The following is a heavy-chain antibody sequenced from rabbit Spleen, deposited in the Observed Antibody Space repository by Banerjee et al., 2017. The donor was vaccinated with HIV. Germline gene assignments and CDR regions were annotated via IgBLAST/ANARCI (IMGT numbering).Heavy chain of an antibody. Sequence: EESGGDLVKPEGSLTLTCTASGFSFSSSYWICWVRQAPGKGLEWIACIFSRDGSAYYASWAKGRFTISKTSSTTVTLQMTSLTAADTATYFCARTRSAWDPFNLWGPGTLVTVS. CDR3: ARTRSAWDPFNL. CDR2: IFSRDGSA. V-gene: IGHV1S45*01. CDR1: GFSFSSSYW. D-gene: IGHD4-1*01. J-gene: IGHJ4*01.